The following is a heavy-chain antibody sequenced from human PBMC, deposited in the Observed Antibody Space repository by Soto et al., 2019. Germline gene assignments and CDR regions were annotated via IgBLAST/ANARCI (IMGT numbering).Heavy chain of an antibody. V-gene: IGHV3-21*01. Sequence: EVQLVESGGGLVKPGGSLRLSCAAAGFTFSTYSMNWVRQAPGKGLEWVSTISSSRSYISYGAYVEVRFTISRDNAKDSLNLEMNSLRAEDTAVYYCARGALIQAHDALDIWGQGTMVTVSS. CDR2: ISSSRSYI. D-gene: IGHD3-16*02. CDR1: GFTFSTYS. CDR3: ARGALIQAHDALDI. J-gene: IGHJ3*02.